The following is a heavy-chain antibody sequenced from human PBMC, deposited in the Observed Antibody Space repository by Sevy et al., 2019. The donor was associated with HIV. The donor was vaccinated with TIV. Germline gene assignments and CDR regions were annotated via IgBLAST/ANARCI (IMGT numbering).Heavy chain of an antibody. CDR2: IYTSGST. CDR3: ARVERYYYDSSGSYYEYFRP. D-gene: IGHD3-22*01. Sequence: SETLSLTCTVSGGSISSYYWSWIRQPAGKGLEWIGRIYTSGSTNYNPSLKSRVTLSVDTSKNQFSLKLTSVTAADTAVYYCARVERYYYDSSGSYYEYFRPWGQGTLVTVSS. J-gene: IGHJ1*01. V-gene: IGHV4-4*07. CDR1: GGSISSYY.